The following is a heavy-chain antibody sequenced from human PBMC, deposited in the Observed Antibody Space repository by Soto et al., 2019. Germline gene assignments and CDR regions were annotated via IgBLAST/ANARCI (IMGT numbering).Heavy chain of an antibody. J-gene: IGHJ4*02. V-gene: IGHV5-51*01. CDR1: GYNFANYW. Sequence: PGESLKISCKGSGYNFANYWIGWVRQMSGKGLEWMGIIRPSNSDTLYSPTFQGQVTISADRSISTAYLQWASLKASDTAMYYCIARGYDGYDLNLLYGGQGTQVTVSS. CDR2: IRPSNSDT. CDR3: IARGYDGYDLNLLY. D-gene: IGHD5-12*01.